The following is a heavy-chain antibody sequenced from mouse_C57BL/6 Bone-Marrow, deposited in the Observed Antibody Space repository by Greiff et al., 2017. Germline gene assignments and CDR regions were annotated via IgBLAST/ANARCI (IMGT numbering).Heavy chain of an antibody. CDR1: GFNIKNTY. CDR2: IDPANGNT. V-gene: IGHV14-3*01. CDR3: VPTYYDPGFAY. Sequence: EVQLVESVAELVRPGASVKLSCTASGFNIKNTYMHWVKQRPEQGLEWIGRIDPANGNTKYAPKFQGKATITVDTSSNTAYLQLSSLTSEDTAIYYCVPTYYDPGFAYWGQGTLVTVSA. D-gene: IGHD2-4*01. J-gene: IGHJ3*01.